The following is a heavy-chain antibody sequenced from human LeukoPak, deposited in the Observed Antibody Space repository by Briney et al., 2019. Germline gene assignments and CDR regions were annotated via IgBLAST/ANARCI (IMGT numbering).Heavy chain of an antibody. CDR3: ARGSPLDISGMSSYMDV. D-gene: IGHD3-22*01. J-gene: IGHJ6*03. V-gene: IGHV3-23*01. Sequence: PGGSLRLSCAASGFTFSSYAMSGVRQAPGEGLEWVSAISGSGGSTYYADSARGRFTISRDNSKNTLYLQMNSLRAEDTAVYYCARGSPLDISGMSSYMDVWGKGATVTVSS. CDR1: GFTFSSYA. CDR2: ISGSGGST.